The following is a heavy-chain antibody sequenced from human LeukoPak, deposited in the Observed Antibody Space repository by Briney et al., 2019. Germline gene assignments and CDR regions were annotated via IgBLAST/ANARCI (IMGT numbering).Heavy chain of an antibody. CDR3: VRRDITSRYVVWFDP. J-gene: IGHJ5*02. D-gene: IGHD2-2*01. CDR2: IYPGDSDT. CDR1: GYSFISYW. Sequence: GEPLKIFCKGSGYSFISYWVGWVRQMPGKGLELMGIIYPGDSDTRYSPSFQAQVTISADKSINTAYLQWSSLKASDTAIYYCVRRDITSRYVVWFDPWGQGTPVTVSS. V-gene: IGHV5-51*01.